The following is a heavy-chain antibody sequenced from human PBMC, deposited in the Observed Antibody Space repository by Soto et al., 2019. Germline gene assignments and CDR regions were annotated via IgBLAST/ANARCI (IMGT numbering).Heavy chain of an antibody. CDR2: VSGSGGST. CDR1: GFTFSSYA. J-gene: IGHJ4*02. D-gene: IGHD5-12*01. CDR3: AKDLEGSGYDSGNDY. Sequence: EVQLLESGGGLVQPGGSLRLSCAASGFTFSSYAMSWVRQAPGKGLEWVSSVSGSGGSTYYPDSVKGRFTISRDNSKGTVFLQMNSLRAEDTAVYYCAKDLEGSGYDSGNDYWGQGTLVIVAS. V-gene: IGHV3-23*01.